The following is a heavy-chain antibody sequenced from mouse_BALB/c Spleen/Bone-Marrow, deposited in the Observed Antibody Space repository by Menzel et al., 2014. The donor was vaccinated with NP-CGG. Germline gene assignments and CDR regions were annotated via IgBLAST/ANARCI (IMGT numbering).Heavy chain of an antibody. V-gene: IGHV3-8*02. CDR2: ISYSGST. CDR1: GDSTTSGY. D-gene: IGHD1-2*01. Sequence: EEKLVESGPSLVKPSQTLSLTCSVTGDSTTSGYWNWIRKFPGNKLEYMGYISYSGSTYYNPSLKSRISITRDTSKNQYYLPLKSVTTEDTATYYCATSDGYYFEYWGQGTTLTVSS. CDR3: ATSDGYYFEY. J-gene: IGHJ2*01.